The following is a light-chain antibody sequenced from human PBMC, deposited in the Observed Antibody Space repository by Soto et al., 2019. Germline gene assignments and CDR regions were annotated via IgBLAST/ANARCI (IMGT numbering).Light chain of an antibody. CDR2: DAS. CDR3: QQYDNLTLT. V-gene: IGKV1-33*01. J-gene: IGKJ4*01. Sequence: DIQMTQSPSCLSASVGARVTITCQASQGISKYLNWYQQKQGKAPKXXIYDASNLETGVPSRFSGSGSGTDGTLTISSLQQEDIATYYCQQYDNLTLTFGGGTKVDIK. CDR1: QGISKY.